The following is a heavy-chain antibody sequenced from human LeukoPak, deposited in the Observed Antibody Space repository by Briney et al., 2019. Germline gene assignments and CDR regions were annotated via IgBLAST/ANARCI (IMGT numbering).Heavy chain of an antibody. Sequence: ASVKVSCKAYGGTFSSYAISWVRQAPGQGLEWMGGIIPIFGTANYAQKFQGRVTITTDESTSTAYMELSSLRSEDTAVYYCARQRNSGWSVKYYFDYWGQGTLVTVAS. CDR2: IIPIFGTA. J-gene: IGHJ4*02. CDR3: ARQRNSGWSVKYYFDY. CDR1: GGTFSSYA. D-gene: IGHD6-19*01. V-gene: IGHV1-69*05.